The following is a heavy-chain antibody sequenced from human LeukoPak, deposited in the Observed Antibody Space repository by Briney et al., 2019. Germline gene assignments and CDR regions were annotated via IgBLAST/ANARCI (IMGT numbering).Heavy chain of an antibody. CDR3: ASCIAARTDAFDI. J-gene: IGHJ3*02. V-gene: IGHV4-59*01. Sequence: SETLSLTCTVSGGSISSYYWSWIRQPPGKGLEWIGYIYYSGSTNYNPSLKSRVTISVDTSKNQFSLKLSSVTAADTAAYYCASCIAARTDAFDIWGQGTMVTVSS. D-gene: IGHD6-13*01. CDR2: IYYSGST. CDR1: GGSISSYY.